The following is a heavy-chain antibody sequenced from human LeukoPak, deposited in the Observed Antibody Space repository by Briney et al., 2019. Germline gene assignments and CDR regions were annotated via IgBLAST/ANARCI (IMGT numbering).Heavy chain of an antibody. Sequence: PSETLSLTCTVSGGSISSYYWSWIRQPPGKGLEWIGYIYYSGSTNYNPSLKSRVTISVDTSKNQFSLKLSSVTAADTAVYYCARHGRIAARTRGLFDYWGQGTLVTVSS. CDR1: GGSISSYY. V-gene: IGHV4-59*08. D-gene: IGHD6-6*01. CDR2: IYYSGST. J-gene: IGHJ4*02. CDR3: ARHGRIAARTRGLFDY.